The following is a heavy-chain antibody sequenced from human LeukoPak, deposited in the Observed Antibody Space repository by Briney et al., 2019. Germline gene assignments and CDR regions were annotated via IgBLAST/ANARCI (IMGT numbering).Heavy chain of an antibody. Sequence: SETLSLTCTVSGGSISSYYWSWIRQPPGKGLEWIGEINHSGSTNYNPSLKSRVTISVDTSKNQFSLKLSSVTAADTAVYYCARDAEMAYYFDYWGQGTLVTVSS. CDR1: GGSISSYY. V-gene: IGHV4-34*01. CDR3: ARDAEMAYYFDY. D-gene: IGHD5-12*01. J-gene: IGHJ4*02. CDR2: INHSGST.